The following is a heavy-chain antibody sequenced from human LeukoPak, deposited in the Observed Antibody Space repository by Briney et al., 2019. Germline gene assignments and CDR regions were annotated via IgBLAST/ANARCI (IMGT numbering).Heavy chain of an antibody. CDR1: GYTFTDSY. CDR2: INPKTGGT. D-gene: IGHD3-10*01. J-gene: IGHJ4*02. Sequence: ASVKVSCKASGYTFTDSYMHWVRQAPGQGLEWMGWINPKTGGTNYAQRFQGRVTMTRDTSIRTAYMELNSLRSDDTAVYYCARDGRLAIFVRGIITEGSPPKNWGQGTLVTVSS. CDR3: ARDGRLAIFVRGIITEGSPPKN. V-gene: IGHV1-2*02.